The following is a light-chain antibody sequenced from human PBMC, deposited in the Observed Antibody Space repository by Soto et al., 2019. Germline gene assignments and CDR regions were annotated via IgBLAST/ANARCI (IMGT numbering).Light chain of an antibody. CDR2: AAS. J-gene: IGKJ2*01. V-gene: IGKV1-39*01. CDR1: QNIRNY. Sequence: DIQMTQSPSSLSASVGDRVTITCRASQNIRNYLNWYQQRPGKTPNLLVYAASNLRGGVQSRFSGSGSGTVFTLTINSLQPEDFATYYCQQIHSTSSYTFGQGTRVDIK. CDR3: QQIHSTSSYT.